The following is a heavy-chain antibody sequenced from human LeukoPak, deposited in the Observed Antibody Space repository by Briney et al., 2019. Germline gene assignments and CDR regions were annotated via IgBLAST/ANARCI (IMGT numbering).Heavy chain of an antibody. CDR3: ARHGEFTDFWSGSFPTYYFDY. CDR2: IYYSGST. V-gene: IGHV4-59*08. CDR1: GGSISSYY. Sequence: TSETLSLTCTVSGGSISSYYWSWIRQPPGKGLEWIGYIYYSGSTNYNPSLKSRVTISVDTSKNQFSLKLSSVTAAATAVYYCARHGEFTDFWSGSFPTYYFDYWGQGTLVTVSS. D-gene: IGHD3-3*01. J-gene: IGHJ4*02.